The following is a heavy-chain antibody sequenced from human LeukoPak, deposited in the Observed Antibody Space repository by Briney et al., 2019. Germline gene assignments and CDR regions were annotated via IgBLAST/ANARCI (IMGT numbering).Heavy chain of an antibody. J-gene: IGHJ4*02. Sequence: SETLSLTCTVSGGSISSYYWSWIRQPPGKGLEWIGYIYYSGSTNYNPSLKSRVTISVDTSKNQFSLKLSSVTAADTAVYYCARHLHLVVRGGFFDYWGQGTLVTVSS. V-gene: IGHV4-59*08. CDR3: ARHLHLVVRGGFFDY. CDR2: IYYSGST. CDR1: GGSISSYY. D-gene: IGHD3-10*01.